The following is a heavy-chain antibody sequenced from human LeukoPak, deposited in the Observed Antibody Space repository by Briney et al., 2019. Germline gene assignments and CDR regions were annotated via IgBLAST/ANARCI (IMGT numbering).Heavy chain of an antibody. J-gene: IGHJ3*02. Sequence: PSETLSLTCTVSGGSISSSSYYWGWIRQPPGKGLEWIGSIYYSGSTYYNPSLKSRVTISVDTSKNQFSLKLSSVTAADTAVYYCARTAFPNDYGDAPGLYDAFDIWGHGTMVTVSS. CDR1: GGSISSSSYY. V-gene: IGHV4-39*01. D-gene: IGHD4-17*01. CDR2: IYYSGST. CDR3: ARTAFPNDYGDAPGLYDAFDI.